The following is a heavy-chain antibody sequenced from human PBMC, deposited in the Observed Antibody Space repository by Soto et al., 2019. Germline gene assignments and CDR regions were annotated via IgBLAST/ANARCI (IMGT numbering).Heavy chain of an antibody. J-gene: IGHJ4*02. CDR2: ISAYNGNT. D-gene: IGHD3-22*01. CDR3: ARGRGSGYYGY. Sequence: VKVSCKASGYGMTIYVISWVRQTPRQGLEWMGWISAYNGNTNYAQKLQGRVTMTTDTSTSTAYMELRSLRSDDTAVYYCARGRGSGYYGYWGQRTLVTRLL. CDR1: GYGMTIYV. V-gene: IGHV1-18*04.